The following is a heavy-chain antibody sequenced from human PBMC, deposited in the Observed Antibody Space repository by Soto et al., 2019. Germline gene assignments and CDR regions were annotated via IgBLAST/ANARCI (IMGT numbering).Heavy chain of an antibody. CDR3: ARHAEICVGNDCHRHFDS. CDR1: GFTFSDYW. V-gene: IGHV3-7*03. Sequence: EVQLAESGGGLVQSGGSMRLSCAASGFTFSDYWMNWVRQARGKGLEWVASIREDGGETHDEDSVKGRFTISRDNARKSLYLQMNNLRVEDTAVYYCARHAEICVGNDCHRHFDSWGQVTLVTVSS. CDR2: IREDGGET. J-gene: IGHJ4*02. D-gene: IGHD5-12*01.